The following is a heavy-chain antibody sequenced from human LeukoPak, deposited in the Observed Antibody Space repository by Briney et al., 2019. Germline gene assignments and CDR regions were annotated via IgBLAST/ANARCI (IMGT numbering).Heavy chain of an antibody. V-gene: IGHV3-43*02. CDR3: ARGGYGDYYYYYMDV. Sequence: GGSLRLSCAASGFTFDDYAMHWVRQAPRKGLGWVSLISGDGGSTYYADSVKGRFTISRDNSKNSLYLQMDSLRTEDTALYYCARGGYGDYYYYYMDVWGKGTTVTVSS. CDR1: GFTFDDYA. CDR2: ISGDGGST. D-gene: IGHD4-17*01. J-gene: IGHJ6*03.